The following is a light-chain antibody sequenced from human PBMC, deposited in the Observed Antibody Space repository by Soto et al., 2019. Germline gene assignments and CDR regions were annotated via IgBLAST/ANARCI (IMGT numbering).Light chain of an antibody. CDR1: QNISSY. Sequence: EIVLTQSPGTLSLSPGNRARLCCRASQNISSYLIWYQQKPGQSPRVLIYDVSNRATGIPTRFSGSGSGTDFTLTISSLEPEDFAVYYCQQRSNWPRTFGQGTKVDIK. CDR2: DVS. V-gene: IGKV3-11*01. CDR3: QQRSNWPRT. J-gene: IGKJ1*01.